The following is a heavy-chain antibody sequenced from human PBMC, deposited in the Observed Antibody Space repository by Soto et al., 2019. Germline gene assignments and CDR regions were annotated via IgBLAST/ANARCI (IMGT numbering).Heavy chain of an antibody. D-gene: IGHD1-26*01. CDR2: IIPIFGTA. CDR3: AGDGGRHSGGIDY. V-gene: IGHV1-69*01. CDR1: GGTFSSYS. Sequence: QVQLVQSRAEVKKPGSSVKVSCKASGGTFSSYSINWVRQAPGQGLEWMGEIIPIFGTANYAQKFQGRVTITADESTSTAYMELSSLRSEETAVYYWAGDGGRHSGGIDYWGQGTLVTVSS. J-gene: IGHJ4*02.